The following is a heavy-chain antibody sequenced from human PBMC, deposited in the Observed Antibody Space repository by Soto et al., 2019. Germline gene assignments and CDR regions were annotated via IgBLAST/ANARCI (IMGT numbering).Heavy chain of an antibody. D-gene: IGHD2-8*01. J-gene: IGHJ4*02. CDR3: SQSVYYWSDGLFDY. Sequence: QVQLVESGGGVVQPGRSLRLSCAASGFTFSSYGMHWVRQAPGKGLEWVAVISYDGINKYYADSVKGRFTISRDNFQNPLYLQMNSLRAEDTVVYHCSQSVYYWSDGLFDYWGQGTLVAVSS. CDR2: ISYDGINK. CDR1: GFTFSSYG. V-gene: IGHV3-30*18.